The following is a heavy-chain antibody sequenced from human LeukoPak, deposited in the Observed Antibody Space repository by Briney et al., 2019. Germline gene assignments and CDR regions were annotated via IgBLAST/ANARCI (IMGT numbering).Heavy chain of an antibody. J-gene: IGHJ4*02. CDR1: GGSFSSYY. CDR2: IYYSGST. CDR3: ARDVDTAMGVFDY. D-gene: IGHD5-18*01. Sequence: SETLSLTCAVYGGSFSSYYWGWIRQPPGKGLEWIGSIYYSGSTYYNPSLKSRVTISVDTSKNQFSLKLSSVTAADTAVYYCARDVDTAMGVFDYWGQGTLVTVSS. V-gene: IGHV4-39*07.